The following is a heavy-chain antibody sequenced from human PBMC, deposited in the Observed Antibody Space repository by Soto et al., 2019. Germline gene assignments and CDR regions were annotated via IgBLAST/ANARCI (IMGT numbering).Heavy chain of an antibody. Sequence: SETLSLTCAVSGYSISSDYYWGWIRQPPGKGLEWIGSISHSGSAYYNPSLKTRVTMSVDTSKNQFSLKLSSVTAADTALYYCARGLSGGFDYWGQGTLVTVSS. V-gene: IGHV4-38-2*01. D-gene: IGHD7-27*01. CDR1: GYSISSDYY. J-gene: IGHJ4*02. CDR2: ISHSGSA. CDR3: ARGLSGGFDY.